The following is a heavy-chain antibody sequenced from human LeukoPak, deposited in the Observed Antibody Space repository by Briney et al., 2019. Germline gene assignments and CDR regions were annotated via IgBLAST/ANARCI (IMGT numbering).Heavy chain of an antibody. J-gene: IGHJ4*02. CDR2: IYYSGST. CDR3: ARVDSSNYALDY. V-gene: IGHV4-59*11. Sequence: SETLSLTCTVSGGSISSHYWSWIRQPPGKGLEWIGYIYYSGSTNYSPSLKSRVTISVDTSKNQFSLKLSSVTAADTAVYYCARVDSSNYALDYWGQGTLVTVSS. D-gene: IGHD4-11*01. CDR1: GGSISSHY.